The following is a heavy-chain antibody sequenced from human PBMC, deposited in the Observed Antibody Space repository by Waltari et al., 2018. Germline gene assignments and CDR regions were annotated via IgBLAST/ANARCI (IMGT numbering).Heavy chain of an antibody. CDR3: ARHWGSRIYWSFDL. CDR2: VYYRGNA. V-gene: IGHV4-39*01. Sequence: QLQVQEPGPGLVKPSETLSLTCSVSGASTNSSRYYWGWIRQSPGKGLQWIGAVYYRGNAYYNPSLKSRVTVSVDMSQNQFSLKLNSVTAADTAVYYCARHWGSRIYWSFDLWGRGTLVTVSS. J-gene: IGHJ2*01. CDR1: GASTNSSRYY. D-gene: IGHD3-16*01.